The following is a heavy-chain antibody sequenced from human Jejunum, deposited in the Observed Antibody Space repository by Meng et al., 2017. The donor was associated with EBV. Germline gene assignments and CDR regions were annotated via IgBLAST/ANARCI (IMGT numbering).Heavy chain of an antibody. CDR1: GYMFISYA. Sequence: QVPGLQAGAEVKKPGDEVKVSCKASGYMFISYARHWVRQATGQRLEWMGWINIGNGNIKYSQKFHGRLTISRDTSANTAYLELSSLTSEDTAIYYCATGDDYGNSNFDYWGQGTLVTVSS. J-gene: IGHJ4*02. D-gene: IGHD2/OR15-2a*01. V-gene: IGHV1-3*04. CDR2: INIGNGNI. CDR3: ATGDDYGNSNFDY.